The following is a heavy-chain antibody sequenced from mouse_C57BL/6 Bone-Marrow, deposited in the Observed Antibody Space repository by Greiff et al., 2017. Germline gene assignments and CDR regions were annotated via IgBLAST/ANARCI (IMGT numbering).Heavy chain of an antibody. J-gene: IGHJ3*01. Sequence: DVQLQESGPELVKPGASVKMSCKASGYTFTDYNMHWVKQSHGKSLEWIGYINPNNGGTSYNQKFKGKATLTVNKSSSTAYMELRSLTSEDSAVYYCARRDIEYYGSSYDPFAYWGQGTLVTVSA. V-gene: IGHV1-22*01. CDR2: INPNNGGT. CDR1: GYTFTDYN. D-gene: IGHD1-1*01. CDR3: ARRDIEYYGSSYDPFAY.